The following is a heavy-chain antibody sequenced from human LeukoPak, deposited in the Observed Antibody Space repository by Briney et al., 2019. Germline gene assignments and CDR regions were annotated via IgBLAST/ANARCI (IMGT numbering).Heavy chain of an antibody. Sequence: GASVKVSCKASGYTFTSYDIKWVRQATGQGLEWMGWMNPNSGNTGYAQKFQGRVTITRNTSISTAYMELSSLRSEDTAVYYCARGKGQWLVYNWLDPWGQGTLVTVSS. CDR2: MNPNSGNT. CDR3: ARGKGQWLVYNWLDP. CDR1: GYTFTSYD. J-gene: IGHJ5*02. V-gene: IGHV1-8*03. D-gene: IGHD6-19*01.